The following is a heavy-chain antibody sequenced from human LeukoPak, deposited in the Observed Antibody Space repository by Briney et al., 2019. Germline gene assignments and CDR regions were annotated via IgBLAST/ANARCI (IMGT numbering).Heavy chain of an antibody. CDR3: ARDAAIYGNGAYYYLW. J-gene: IGHJ4*02. D-gene: IGHD3-22*01. CDR1: GGTFSRYA. CDR2: IIPIFGTA. V-gene: IGHV1-69*13. Sequence: SVKVSCKASGGTFSRYAISWVRQAPGQGLEWMGGIIPIFGTANYAQKFQGRVTITADGSTTTAYMELSRLTSDDTAVYYCARDAAIYGNGAYYYLWWGQGTLVTVSS.